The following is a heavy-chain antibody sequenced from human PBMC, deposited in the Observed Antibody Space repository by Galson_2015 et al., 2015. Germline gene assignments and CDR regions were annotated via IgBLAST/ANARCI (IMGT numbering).Heavy chain of an antibody. J-gene: IGHJ4*02. Sequence: DSVKGRFTISRDNAKNSLYLQMNSLGAEDTAVYYCARQFLDYDFWSGYYPTNFDYWGQGTLVTVSS. CDR3: ARQFLDYDFWSGYYPTNFDY. V-gene: IGHV3-21*01. D-gene: IGHD3-3*01.